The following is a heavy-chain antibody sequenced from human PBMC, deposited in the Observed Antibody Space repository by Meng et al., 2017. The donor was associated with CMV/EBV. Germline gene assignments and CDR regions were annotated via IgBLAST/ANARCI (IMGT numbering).Heavy chain of an antibody. D-gene: IGHD3-22*01. CDR1: GGSISSSSYY. CDR2: IYYSGST. V-gene: IGHV4-39*07. J-gene: IGHJ5*02. CDR3: ARGITTSGWFDP. Sequence: SETLSLTCTVSGGSISSSSYYWGWIRQPPGKGLEWIGSIYYSGSTNYNPSLKSRVTISVDTSKNQFSLKLSSVTAADTAVYYCARGITTSGWFDPWGQGTLVTVSS.